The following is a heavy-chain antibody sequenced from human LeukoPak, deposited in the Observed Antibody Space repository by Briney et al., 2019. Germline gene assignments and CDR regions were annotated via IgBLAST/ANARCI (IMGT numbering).Heavy chain of an antibody. CDR2: IKQDGSEK. CDR3: ARGLLETPTSYFDY. J-gene: IGHJ4*02. CDR1: GFTFSSYA. D-gene: IGHD4-23*01. V-gene: IGHV3-7*01. Sequence: PGGSLRLSCAASGFTFSSYAMSWVRQAPGKGLEWVANIKQDGSEKYYVDSVKGRFTISRDNAKNSLYLQMNSLRAEDTAVYYCARGLLETPTSYFDYWGQGTLVTVSS.